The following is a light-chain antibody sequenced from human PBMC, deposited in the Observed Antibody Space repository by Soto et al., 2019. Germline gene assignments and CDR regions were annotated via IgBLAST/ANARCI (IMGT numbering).Light chain of an antibody. CDR1: KLGDKY. Sequence: SYELTQPPSVSVSPGQTASITCSGYKLGDKYACWYQQKPGQSPVLVISQDSKRPSGIPERFSGSNSGNTATLTISGTQAMDEADYYCQAWDSSTVVFGGGTKLTVL. V-gene: IGLV3-1*01. CDR3: QAWDSSTVV. CDR2: QDS. J-gene: IGLJ3*02.